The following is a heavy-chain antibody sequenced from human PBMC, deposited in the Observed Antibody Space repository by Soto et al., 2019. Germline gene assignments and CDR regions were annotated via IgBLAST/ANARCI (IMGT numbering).Heavy chain of an antibody. V-gene: IGHV3-74*01. CDR3: AKDIREGWSGEFRGSDY. CDR2: INSDGSDS. CDR1: GFTFSNFW. J-gene: IGHJ4*02. Sequence: SLRLSCATPGFTFSNFWVHWVRPAPGEGLVWVSHINSDGSDSTHADSVKGRFTISRDNAKNSLYLQMNSLRAEDTALYYCAKDIREGWSGEFRGSDYWGQGTLVTVSS. D-gene: IGHD3-10*01.